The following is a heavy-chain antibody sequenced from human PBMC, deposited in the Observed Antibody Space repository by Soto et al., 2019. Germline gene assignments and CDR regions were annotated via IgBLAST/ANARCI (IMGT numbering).Heavy chain of an antibody. Sequence: QITLKESGPTLVKPTQTLTLTCTFSGFSLTTSGVGVGWIRQPPGKAPEWLAVIYWDEAKRYTPSLKSRLTITKDTSRNKVVLTMTNMDPVDTATYCCARRTAVAGTVDYWGRGILVTVSS. J-gene: IGHJ4*02. CDR1: GFSLTTSGVG. D-gene: IGHD6-19*01. CDR2: IYWDEAK. CDR3: ARRTAVAGTVDY. V-gene: IGHV2-5*02.